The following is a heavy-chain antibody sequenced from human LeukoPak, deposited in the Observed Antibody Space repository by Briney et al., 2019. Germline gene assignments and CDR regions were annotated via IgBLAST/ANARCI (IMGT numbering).Heavy chain of an antibody. CDR1: GYTFTVYF. Sequence: ASVTVSFTASGYTFTVYFMHWVRQAPGQGGEGMEWINPNSGGTNYAQKFQATITMTRDTSISTAYMELNRLRSDDTAVYYCARKATVKLGYCSGGSCYPRPFDPWGQGTPVTVSS. V-gene: IGHV1-2*02. J-gene: IGHJ5*02. CDR3: ARKATVKLGYCSGGSCYPRPFDP. CDR2: INPNSGGT. D-gene: IGHD2-15*01.